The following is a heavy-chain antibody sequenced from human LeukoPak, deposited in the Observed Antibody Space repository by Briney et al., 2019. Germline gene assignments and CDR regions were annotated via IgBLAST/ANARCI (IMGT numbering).Heavy chain of an antibody. D-gene: IGHD6-13*01. J-gene: IGHJ4*02. CDR3: ARGSGGMGPRY. CDR1: GFTFTSYA. Sequence: GSLRLSCTASGFTFTSYAMSWVRQAPGKGLEWIGEINHGGSTNYNPSLKSRVTISADTSKNQFSLKMSSVTAADTALYYCARGSGGMGPRYWGQGTLVTVSS. CDR2: INHGGST. V-gene: IGHV4-34*01.